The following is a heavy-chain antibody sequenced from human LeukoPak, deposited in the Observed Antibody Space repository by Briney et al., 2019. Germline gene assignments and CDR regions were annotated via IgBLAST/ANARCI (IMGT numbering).Heavy chain of an antibody. Sequence: GGSLRLSCAASGFTFSSYSMNWVRQAPGKGLEWVSSISSSSSYIYYADSVKGRFTISRDNAKNSLYLQMNSLRAEDTAVYYCASFDTPIEHQLYPLPFYYYMDVWGKGTTVTVSS. V-gene: IGHV3-21*01. CDR1: GFTFSSYS. CDR2: ISSSSSYI. D-gene: IGHD6-13*01. J-gene: IGHJ6*03. CDR3: ASFDTPIEHQLYPLPFYYYMDV.